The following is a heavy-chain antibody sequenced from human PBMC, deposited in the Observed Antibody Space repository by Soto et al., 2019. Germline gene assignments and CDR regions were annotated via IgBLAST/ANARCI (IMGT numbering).Heavy chain of an antibody. CDR1: GFTFSSYS. CDR3: ARRVEQQLTHWFDP. CDR2: ISSSSSYI. Sequence: PGGSLRLSCAASGFTFSSYSMNWVRQAPGKGLEWDSSISSSSSYIYYADSVKGRFTISRDDAKNSLYLQMNSLRAEVTAVYYCARRVEQQLTHWFDPWGQGTLVTVSS. D-gene: IGHD6-13*01. J-gene: IGHJ5*02. V-gene: IGHV3-21*01.